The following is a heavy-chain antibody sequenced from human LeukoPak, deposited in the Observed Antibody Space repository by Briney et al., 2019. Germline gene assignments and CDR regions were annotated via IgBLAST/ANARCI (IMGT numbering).Heavy chain of an antibody. CDR1: GGSFGGYY. V-gene: IGHV4-34*01. D-gene: IGHD3-10*01. CDR2: INHSGST. J-gene: IGHJ4*02. Sequence: PSETLSLTCAVYGGSFGGYYWSWIRQPPGKGLEWIGEINHSGSTNYNPSLKSRVTISVDTSKNQFSLKLSSVTAADTAVYYCARGDSGRFDYWGQGTLVTVSS. CDR3: ARGDSGRFDY.